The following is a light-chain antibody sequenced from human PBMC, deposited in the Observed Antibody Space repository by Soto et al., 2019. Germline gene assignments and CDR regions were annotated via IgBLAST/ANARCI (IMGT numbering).Light chain of an antibody. CDR2: GAS. CDR3: HQYNDWPLFT. CDR1: QSVSTD. Sequence: EIVMTQSPATLSVSPGERATLSCRASQSVSTDLAWYQKKPGQAPRRLIYGASTRATGIPARFSGSGSGTEFTLTINSLQSEDLAIYYCHQYNDWPLFTFGPGTKVEIK. J-gene: IGKJ3*01. V-gene: IGKV3-15*01.